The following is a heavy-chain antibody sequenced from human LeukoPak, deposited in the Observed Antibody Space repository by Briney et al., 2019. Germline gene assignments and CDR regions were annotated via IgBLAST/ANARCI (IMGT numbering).Heavy chain of an antibody. D-gene: IGHD6-19*01. Sequence: GGSLRLSCAASGFTFSSYAMHWVRQAPGKGLEWVAVISYDGSNKYYADSVKGRFTISRDNSKNTLYLQMNSLRAEDTAVYYCARSVAGRSPLDYWGQGTLVTVSS. CDR2: ISYDGSNK. CDR1: GFTFSSYA. V-gene: IGHV3-30-3*01. J-gene: IGHJ4*02. CDR3: ARSVAGRSPLDY.